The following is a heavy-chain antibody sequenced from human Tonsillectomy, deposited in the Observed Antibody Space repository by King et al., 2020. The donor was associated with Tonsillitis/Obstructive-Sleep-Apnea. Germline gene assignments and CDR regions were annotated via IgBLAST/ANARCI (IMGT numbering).Heavy chain of an antibody. Sequence: QLVQSGAEVKKPGASVKVSCKASGYTFTSYGISWGRQAPGQGLEWVEWTCDYHGNTNYAQNLQGRVTMTTDTSTSTAYMELRSLRSDDTAVYYWARDQRFVYYFDYWGQGTLVTVSS. CDR1: GYTFTSYG. CDR3: ARDQRFVYYFDY. J-gene: IGHJ4*02. CDR2: TCDYHGNT. D-gene: IGHD3-3*01. V-gene: IGHV1-18*01.